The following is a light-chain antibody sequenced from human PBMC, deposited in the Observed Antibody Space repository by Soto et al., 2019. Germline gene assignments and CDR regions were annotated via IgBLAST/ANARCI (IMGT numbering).Light chain of an antibody. J-gene: IGKJ3*01. CDR3: THSCSAPI. Sequence: DIQMTQSPTSMSASVGDRVTITCRASQSISSYLNWYQQKPGKAPKRLIYAASSLQSAVSSRISGRGYRTDFTISISSSQHEDFETYYSTHSCSAPIFGTGTKEEIK. V-gene: IGKV1-39*01. CDR1: QSISSY. CDR2: AAS.